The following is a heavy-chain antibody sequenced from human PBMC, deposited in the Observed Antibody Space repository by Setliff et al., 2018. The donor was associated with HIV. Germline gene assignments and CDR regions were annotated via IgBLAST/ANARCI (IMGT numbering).Heavy chain of an antibody. J-gene: IGHJ3*01. CDR1: GGSFSGYY. CDR2: INHSGST. Sequence: SETLSLTCAVYGGSFSGYYWSWIRQPSGKGLEWIGEINHSGSTNYNPSLKSRVTISVDTSKNQFSLKLSSVTAADTAVYYCARGHALGVWGQGTMVTV. V-gene: IGHV4-34*01. CDR3: ARGHALGV. D-gene: IGHD3-16*01.